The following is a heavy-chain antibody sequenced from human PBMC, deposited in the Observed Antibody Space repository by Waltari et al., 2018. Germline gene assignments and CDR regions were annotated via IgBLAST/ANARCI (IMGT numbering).Heavy chain of an antibody. D-gene: IGHD6-13*01. J-gene: IGHJ4*02. Sequence: QVQLVQSGAEVKKPGASVKVSCKVSGYTLTELSMHWVRQAPGKGLEWMGRIIPILGIANDAQKFQGRVTITADKSTSTAYMELSSLRSEDTAVYYCARAYSSSWRYWGQGTLVTVSS. V-gene: IGHV1-69*04. CDR2: IIPILGIA. CDR3: ARAYSSSWRY. CDR1: GYTLTELS.